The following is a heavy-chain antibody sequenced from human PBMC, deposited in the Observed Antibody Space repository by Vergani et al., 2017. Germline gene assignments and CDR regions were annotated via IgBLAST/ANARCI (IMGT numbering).Heavy chain of an antibody. CDR2: IYPGDSDT. Sequence: EVQLVQSGAEVKKPGESLKISCKGSGYSFTSYWIGWVRQMPGKGLEWMGIIYPGDSDTRYSPSFQGQVTISADKSISTAYLQLSSPTASNTAMYYCGMLVAGQRGYSYGYHYWGQGTLVTGSS. J-gene: IGHJ4*02. CDR1: GYSFTSYW. D-gene: IGHD5-18*01. CDR3: GMLVAGQRGYSYGYHY. V-gene: IGHV5-51*01.